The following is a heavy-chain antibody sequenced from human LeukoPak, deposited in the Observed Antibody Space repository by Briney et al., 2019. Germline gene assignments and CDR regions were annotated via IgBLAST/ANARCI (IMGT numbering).Heavy chain of an antibody. D-gene: IGHD1-26*01. J-gene: IGHJ4*02. V-gene: IGHV4-61*02. Sequence: PSETLSLTCTVSGGSISSGSYYWSWIRQPAGKGLEWIGRIYTSGSTNYNPSLKSRVTISVDTSKNQFSLKLSSVTAADTAVYYCAADSGSYYVFDYWGQGTLVTVSS. CDR3: AADSGSYYVFDY. CDR1: GGSISSGSYY. CDR2: IYTSGST.